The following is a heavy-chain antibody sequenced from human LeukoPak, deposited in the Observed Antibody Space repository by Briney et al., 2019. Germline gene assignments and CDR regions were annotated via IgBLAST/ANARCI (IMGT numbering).Heavy chain of an antibody. CDR1: GFTFSSYS. V-gene: IGHV3-21*04. J-gene: IGHJ6*02. CDR2: ISSSSRYI. Sequence: PGRSLRLSCAASGFTFSSYSMNWVRQAPGKGLEWVSSISSSSRYIYYADSVKGRFTISRDNAKNSLYLQMNSLRAEDTAVYYCAREGVVPADRGPHYYYYGMDVWGQGTTVTVSS. CDR3: AREGVVPADRGPHYYYYGMDV. D-gene: IGHD2-2*01.